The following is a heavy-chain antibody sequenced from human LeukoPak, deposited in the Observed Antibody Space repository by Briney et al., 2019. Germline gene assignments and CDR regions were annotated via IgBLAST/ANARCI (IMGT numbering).Heavy chain of an antibody. Sequence: PGGSLRLSCAASGFTFSSCAMSWVRQAPGKGLEWVSAISGSGGSTYYAGSVKGRFSISRDNSKNTLYLQMNSLRAEDTAEYYCAKDTNYGDYEADGMDVWGQGTTVTVSS. CDR3: AKDTNYGDYEADGMDV. V-gene: IGHV3-23*01. CDR2: ISGSGGST. D-gene: IGHD4-17*01. CDR1: GFTFSSCA. J-gene: IGHJ6*02.